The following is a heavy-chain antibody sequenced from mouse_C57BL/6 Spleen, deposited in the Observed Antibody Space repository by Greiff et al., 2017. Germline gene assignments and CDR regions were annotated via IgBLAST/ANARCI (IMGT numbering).Heavy chain of an antibody. J-gene: IGHJ3*01. Sequence: VQLQQPGAELVKPGASVKLSCKASGYTFTSYWMQWVKQRPGQGLEWIGEIDPSDSYTNYNQKFKGKATLTVDTSSSTAYMQLSSLTSEDSAVYYCARVTGFAYWGQGTLVTVSA. CDR3: ARVTGFAY. D-gene: IGHD2-1*01. CDR1: GYTFTSYW. CDR2: IDPSDSYT. V-gene: IGHV1-50*01.